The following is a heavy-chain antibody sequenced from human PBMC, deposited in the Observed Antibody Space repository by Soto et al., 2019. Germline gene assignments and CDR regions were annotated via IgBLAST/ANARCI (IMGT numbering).Heavy chain of an antibody. CDR1: GDSVSSNSAG. CDR3: ARGEQYSGRIFDY. CDR2: TYYRSKWYY. Sequence: QTLSRTCSITGDSVSSNSAGWSWVRQSPSRGLEWLGRTYYRSKWYYEYAVSVRGRITINPDTSKNQYSLQLNSVTPEDTAVYFCARGEQYSGRIFDYWGQGTLVTVSS. J-gene: IGHJ4*01. D-gene: IGHD1-26*01. V-gene: IGHV6-1*01.